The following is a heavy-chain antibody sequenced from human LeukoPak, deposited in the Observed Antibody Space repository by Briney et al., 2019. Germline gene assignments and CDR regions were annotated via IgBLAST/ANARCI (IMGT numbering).Heavy chain of an antibody. CDR3: ARDYGDAFDV. J-gene: IGHJ3*01. CDR1: GFTFSNYW. D-gene: IGHD4-17*01. V-gene: IGHV3-74*01. Sequence: GGSLRLSCAASGFTFSNYWMHWVRQAPGKGLVWVSLINSDGSSTNYADSVKGRFTIYRDNAKNALYLQMNSLRAEDTAVYYCARDYGDAFDVWGQGTMVTVSS. CDR2: INSDGSST.